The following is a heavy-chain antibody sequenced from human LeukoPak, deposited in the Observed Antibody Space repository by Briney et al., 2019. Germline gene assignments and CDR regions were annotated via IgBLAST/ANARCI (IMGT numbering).Heavy chain of an antibody. CDR1: GFSFTNYW. J-gene: IGHJ4*02. Sequence: GGPLSLSCAASGFSFTNYWMSWFRQAPGMGLKGVAIINQDGSERYYVDSVKGRFTVSRDSAKNSLYPQMNSLRVEDTAVYYCARDKITGASANDYWGQGTLVTVSS. D-gene: IGHD1-14*01. CDR3: ARDKITGASANDY. V-gene: IGHV3-7*01. CDR2: INQDGSER.